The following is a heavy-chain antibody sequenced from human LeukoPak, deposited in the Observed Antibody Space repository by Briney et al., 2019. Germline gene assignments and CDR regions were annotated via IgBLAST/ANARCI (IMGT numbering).Heavy chain of an antibody. V-gene: IGHV3-48*03. CDR3: ARDNTFYYYGSGSYYNAPVFDY. J-gene: IGHJ4*02. D-gene: IGHD3-10*01. CDR2: INGSGCSI. Sequence: GGSLRLSCAASGFTFSVYELKWVRQAPGKGLEWVSSINGSGCSIYYADSVKGRFTISRDDSKNTLYLQMNSLRAEDTAVYYCARDNTFYYYGSGSYYNAPVFDYWGQGTLVTVSS. CDR1: GFTFSVYE.